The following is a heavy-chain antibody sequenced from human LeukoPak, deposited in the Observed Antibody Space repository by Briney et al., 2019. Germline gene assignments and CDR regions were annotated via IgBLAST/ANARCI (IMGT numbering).Heavy chain of an antibody. CDR2: ISYDGGHK. V-gene: IGHV3-30*18. CDR1: GFTFSSYG. J-gene: IGHJ4*02. Sequence: PGGSLRLSCAASGFTFSSYGMHWVRQAPGKGLEWVAVISYDGGHKYYADSVKGRFTISRDNSKNTLYLQMNSLRAEDTAVYYCAKGRRAPLVGTITKSWIDYWDQGTLVIVSP. CDR3: AKGRRAPLVGTITKSWIDY. D-gene: IGHD1-7*01.